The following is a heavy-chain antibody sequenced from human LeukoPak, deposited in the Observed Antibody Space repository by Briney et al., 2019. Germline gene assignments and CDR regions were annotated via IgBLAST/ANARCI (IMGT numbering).Heavy chain of an antibody. CDR3: ARVPLTIFGVVIDY. J-gene: IGHJ4*02. CDR1: GYTFTGYY. V-gene: IGHV1-2*02. Sequence: GASVKVSCKASGYTFTGYYMHWVRQAPGQGLEWMGWINPNSGGTNYAQKFQGRVTMTRDTSISTAYMELSRLRSDDTAVYYCARVPLTIFGVVIDYWGQGTLVTVSS. D-gene: IGHD3-3*01. CDR2: INPNSGGT.